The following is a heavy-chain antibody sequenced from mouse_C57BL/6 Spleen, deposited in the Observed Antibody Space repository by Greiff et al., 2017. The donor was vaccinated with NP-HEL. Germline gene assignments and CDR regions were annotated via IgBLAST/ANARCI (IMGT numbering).Heavy chain of an antibody. Sequence: QVQLQQSGAELVRPGASVTLSCKASGYTFTDYEMHWVKQTPVHGLEWIGAFDPETGGTAYNQKFKGKAILTADKSSSTAYMELRSLTSEDSAVYYCTRVDYYGSSYDWGQGTLVTVSA. CDR1: GYTFTDYE. V-gene: IGHV1-15*01. CDR3: TRVDYYGSSYD. D-gene: IGHD1-1*01. J-gene: IGHJ3*01. CDR2: FDPETGGT.